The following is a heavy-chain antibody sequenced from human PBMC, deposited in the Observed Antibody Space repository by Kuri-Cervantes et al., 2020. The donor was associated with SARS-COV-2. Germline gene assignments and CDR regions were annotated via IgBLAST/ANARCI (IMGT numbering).Heavy chain of an antibody. CDR1: AFTFDDYA. D-gene: IGHD3/OR15-3a*01. Sequence: SLKISCTTSAFTFDDYALAWFRQAPGKGLEWVGFIRSKAYGETTEYAASVKGRFSISRDDSESIAYLQMKSLKTEDTAVYYCSRNFWAGYWPFDYWGQGTLVTVSS. V-gene: IGHV3-49*03. J-gene: IGHJ4*02. CDR2: IRSKAYGETT. CDR3: SRNFWAGYWPFDY.